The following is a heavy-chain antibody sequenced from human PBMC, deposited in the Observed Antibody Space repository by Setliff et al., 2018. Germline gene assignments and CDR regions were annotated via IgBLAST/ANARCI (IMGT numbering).Heavy chain of an antibody. CDR3: VREGYSEYFQD. J-gene: IGHJ1*01. CDR1: GASITSDGYY. CDR2: IYYNGDT. V-gene: IGHV4-31*03. Sequence: SETLSLTCIVSGASITSDGYYWSWIRQHPVKGLEWIGYIYYNGDTYYNPYLKSRVAISLDTSKNHFSLELSSVRAADTAVYYCVREGYSEYFQDWGRGTLVTVSS. D-gene: IGHD1-1*01.